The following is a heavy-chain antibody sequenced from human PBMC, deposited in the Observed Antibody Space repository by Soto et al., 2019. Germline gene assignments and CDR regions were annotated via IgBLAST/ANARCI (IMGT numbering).Heavy chain of an antibody. V-gene: IGHV1-2*02. CDR3: ARGGGTILAPLP. CDR2: INPNSGAT. Sequence: ASVKVSCKASGYTFTGYFMHWVRQAPGQGLEWMEWINPNSGATKYAQKFQGRVTLSRDTSIRTAYMGLSGLRSDDTAVYYCARGGGTILAPLPWGQGTLVTVSS. CDR1: GYTFTGYF. J-gene: IGHJ5*02. D-gene: IGHD3-3*01.